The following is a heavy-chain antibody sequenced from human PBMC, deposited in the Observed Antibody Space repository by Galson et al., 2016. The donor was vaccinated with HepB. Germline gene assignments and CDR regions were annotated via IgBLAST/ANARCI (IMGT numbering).Heavy chain of an antibody. V-gene: IGHV3-7*03. J-gene: IGHJ4*02. D-gene: IGHD6-19*01. CDR2: IEKDGSEE. CDR1: GLTFNIQY. CDR3: VAGAGWLPDY. Sequence: SLRLSCAVSGLTFNIQYMRWVRQAPGKGLEWVANIEKDGSEENYVDSVKGRFTISRDNAKNSAYLQMNNVRAEDTAIYYCVAGAGWLPDYWGQGTLVSVSS.